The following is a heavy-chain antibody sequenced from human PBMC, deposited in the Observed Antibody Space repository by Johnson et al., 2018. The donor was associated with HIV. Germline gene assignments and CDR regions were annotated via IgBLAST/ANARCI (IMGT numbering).Heavy chain of an antibody. J-gene: IGHJ3*02. D-gene: IGHD6-6*01. Sequence: QVQLVEFGGGVVQPGRSLRLSCAASGFTFSSNPMHWVRQAPGKGLEWVAVMSYDGINKYYADSVKGRFTISRDNSKNTLYLQMNSLRPEDTAVYYCARDSSNSFRFEMYAFDIWGQGTMVTVSS. CDR1: GFTFSSNP. V-gene: IGHV3-30-3*01. CDR2: MSYDGINK. CDR3: ARDSSNSFRFEMYAFDI.